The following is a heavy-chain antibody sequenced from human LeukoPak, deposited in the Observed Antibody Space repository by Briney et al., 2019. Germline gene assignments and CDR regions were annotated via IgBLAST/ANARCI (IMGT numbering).Heavy chain of an antibody. CDR2: INHSGST. J-gene: IGHJ4*02. V-gene: IGHV4-34*01. D-gene: IGHD6-13*01. Sequence: SETLSLTCAVYGGSFSGYYWSWIRQPPGKGLEWIGEINHSGSTNCNPSLKSRVTISVDTSKNQFSLKLSSVTAADTAVYYCARGLGGSSWYRYWGQGTLVTVSS. CDR3: ARGLGGSSWYRY. CDR1: GGSFSGYY.